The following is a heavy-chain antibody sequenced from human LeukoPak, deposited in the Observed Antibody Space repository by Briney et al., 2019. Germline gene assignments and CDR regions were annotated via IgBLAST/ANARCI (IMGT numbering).Heavy chain of an antibody. Sequence: SETLSLTCTVSGGSIGSYYWSWIRQPLGKGLEWIGYIYYSGSTNYNPSLKSRVTISVDTSKNQFSLKLSSVTAADTAVYYCARVPMVRGVINNHDAFDIWGQGTMVTVSS. D-gene: IGHD3-10*01. V-gene: IGHV4-59*01. J-gene: IGHJ3*02. CDR3: ARVPMVRGVINNHDAFDI. CDR2: IYYSGST. CDR1: GGSIGSYY.